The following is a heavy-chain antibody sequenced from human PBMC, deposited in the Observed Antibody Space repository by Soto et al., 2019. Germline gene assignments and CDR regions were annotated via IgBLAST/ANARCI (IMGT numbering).Heavy chain of an antibody. D-gene: IGHD1-20*01. CDR1: GFTVSSKY. CDR2: INSGGST. J-gene: IGHJ3*01. Sequence: EVQLVESGGGLIQPGGSLRLSCAASGFTVSSKYMSWVRQAPGRGLEWVSIINSGGSTYYADSVKGRFSIYRDNSKNTLYFQMNRLRAEDTAVYYFARGYMTPSAFDLWGQGTMVTVSS. CDR3: ARGYMTPSAFDL. V-gene: IGHV3-53*01.